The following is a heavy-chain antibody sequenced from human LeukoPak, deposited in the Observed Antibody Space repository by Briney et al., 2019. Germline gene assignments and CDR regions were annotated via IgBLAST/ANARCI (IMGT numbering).Heavy chain of an antibody. CDR2: INEDGSEK. V-gene: IGHV3-7*01. CDR3: VTGQYAYAY. D-gene: IGHD3-16*01. CDR1: VFTFRTYW. J-gene: IGHJ4*02. Sequence: GGSLRLSCAASVFTFRTYWMNWVRQAPGKGREWVGKINEDGSEKYYVDSAKGRFTISRDNAKNLLYLQMNSLRAEDTAVYHCVTGQYAYAYWGQGTLVTVSS.